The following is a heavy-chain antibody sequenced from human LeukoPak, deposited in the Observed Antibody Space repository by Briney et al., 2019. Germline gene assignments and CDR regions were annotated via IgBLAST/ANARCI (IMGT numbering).Heavy chain of an antibody. V-gene: IGHV3-30*01. CDR2: ISYDGSNK. D-gene: IGHD2-2*02. CDR1: GFTFSSYA. J-gene: IGHJ4*02. Sequence: GGSLRLSCAASGFTFSSYAMHWVRQAPGKGLEWVAVISYDGSNKYYADSVKGRFTISRDNSKNTLYLQMNSLRAEDTAVYYCARGLGYCSSTSCYNYFDYWGQGTPVTVSS. CDR3: ARGLGYCSSTSCYNYFDY.